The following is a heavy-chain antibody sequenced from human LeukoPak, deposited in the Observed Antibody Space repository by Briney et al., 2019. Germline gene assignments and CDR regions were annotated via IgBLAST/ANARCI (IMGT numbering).Heavy chain of an antibody. CDR1: GGSISSYY. Sequence: SSETLSLTCTVSGGSISSYYWSWIRQPAGKGLEWIGRIYTSGSTNYNPSLKSRVTMSVDTFKNQFSLKLSSVAAADTAVYYCARGDIYYFDYWGQGSLVTVSS. CDR2: IYTSGST. D-gene: IGHD2-15*01. V-gene: IGHV4-4*07. J-gene: IGHJ4*02. CDR3: ARGDIYYFDY.